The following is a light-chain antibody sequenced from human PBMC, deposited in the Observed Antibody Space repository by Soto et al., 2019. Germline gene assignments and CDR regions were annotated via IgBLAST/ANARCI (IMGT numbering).Light chain of an antibody. CDR2: GAS. J-gene: IGKJ2*01. V-gene: IGKV1-39*01. Sequence: DIQMTHSPSSLSASVGDRVTITCRASQSISDYLNWFQQKPGKAPKLLIYGASTLQSGGPSRFSGSGSGTDFTLTISSLQPEDFATYYCQQTYDTPYTFGQGTKLEI. CDR1: QSISDY. CDR3: QQTYDTPYT.